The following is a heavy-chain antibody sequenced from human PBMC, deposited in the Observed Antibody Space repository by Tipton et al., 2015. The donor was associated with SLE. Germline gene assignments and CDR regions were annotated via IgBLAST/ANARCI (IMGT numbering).Heavy chain of an antibody. V-gene: IGHV4-34*01. J-gene: IGHJ4*02. CDR1: GGSISSHY. Sequence: TLSLTCTVSGGSISSHYWSWIRQPPGKGLEWIGEINHSGSTNYNPSLKSRVTISVGTSKNQFSLKLSSVTAADTAVYYCARINFWSGYVDYWGQGTLVTVSS. CDR3: ARINFWSGYVDY. D-gene: IGHD3-3*01. CDR2: INHSGST.